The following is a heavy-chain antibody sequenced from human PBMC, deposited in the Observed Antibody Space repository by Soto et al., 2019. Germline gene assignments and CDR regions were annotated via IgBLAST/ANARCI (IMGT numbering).Heavy chain of an antibody. CDR1: GGSFSGYY. J-gene: IGHJ5*02. CDR2: INHSGST. D-gene: IGHD3-3*01. Sequence: QVQLQQWGAGLLKPSETLSLTYAVYGGSFSGYYWSWIRQPPGKGLEWIGEINHSGSTNYNPSLKSRVTISVDTSKNQFSLKLSSVTAADTAVYYCARVRALRFNWFDPWGQGTLVTVSS. CDR3: ARVRALRFNWFDP. V-gene: IGHV4-34*01.